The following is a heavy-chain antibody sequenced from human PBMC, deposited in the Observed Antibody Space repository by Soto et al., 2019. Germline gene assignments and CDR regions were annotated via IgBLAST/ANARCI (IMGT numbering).Heavy chain of an antibody. J-gene: IGHJ4*02. CDR1: GFTFSSYA. CDR3: AKTDYGDYSTHFDY. D-gene: IGHD4-17*01. Sequence: PGGSLRLSCAASGFTFSSYAMHWVRQAPGKGLEWVAVIRYGGSNKYYADYVKGRFTISRDNSKNTLYLKMNSLRAEDTAVYYCAKTDYGDYSTHFDYWGQGTLVTVSS. CDR2: IRYGGSNK. V-gene: IGHV3-30-3*02.